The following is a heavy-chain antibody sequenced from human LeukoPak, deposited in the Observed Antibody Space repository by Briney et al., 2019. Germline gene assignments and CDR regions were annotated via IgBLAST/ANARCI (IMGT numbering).Heavy chain of an antibody. CDR1: GFTFSYYS. V-gene: IGHV3-21*01. CDR2: ISGTSKYI. Sequence: GGSLRLSCAASGFTFSYYSMNWVRQAPGKGLEWVSSISGTSKYIYYADSVKDRFTISRDNSKNSLYLQMNSVRVDDTAVYYCAREYYDILVYYYYMDVWGKGTTVTVSS. J-gene: IGHJ6*03. CDR3: AREYYDILVYYYYMDV. D-gene: IGHD3-9*01.